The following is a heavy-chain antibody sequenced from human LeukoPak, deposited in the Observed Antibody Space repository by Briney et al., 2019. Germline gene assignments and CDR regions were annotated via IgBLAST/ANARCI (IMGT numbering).Heavy chain of an antibody. Sequence: SETLSLACAVYGGSFSGYYWSWIRQPPGKGLEWIGEINHSGSTNYNPSLKSRVTISVDTSKNQFSLKLSSVTAADTAVYYCARGRRGIAAVERAKRNWFDPWGQGTLVTVSS. D-gene: IGHD6-25*01. CDR3: ARGRRGIAAVERAKRNWFDP. CDR1: GGSFSGYY. V-gene: IGHV4-34*01. J-gene: IGHJ5*02. CDR2: INHSGST.